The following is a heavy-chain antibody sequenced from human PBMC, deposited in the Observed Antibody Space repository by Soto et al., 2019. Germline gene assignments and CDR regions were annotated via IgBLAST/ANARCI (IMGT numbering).Heavy chain of an antibody. CDR1: GFSLTTSGVG. CDR3: AHHTITPATIWFGP. CDR2: IYWNDDK. Sequence: SGPTLVNPTQTLTLTCTFSGFSLTTSGVGVGWIRQPPGKALEWLALIYWNDDKRYSPSLRSRLTITKDTSKNQVVLVMTNVDPVDTATYYCAHHTITPATIWFGPWGLGTLVTVAS. D-gene: IGHD2-2*01. J-gene: IGHJ5*02. V-gene: IGHV2-5*01.